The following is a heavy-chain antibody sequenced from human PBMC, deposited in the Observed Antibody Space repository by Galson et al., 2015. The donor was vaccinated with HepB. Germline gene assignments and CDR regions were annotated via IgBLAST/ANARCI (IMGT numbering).Heavy chain of an antibody. D-gene: IGHD6-6*01. CDR3: ARERGAARRFGAWGPFDY. V-gene: IGHV4-61*02. J-gene: IGHJ4*02. CDR2: IYTSGST. CDR1: GGSISSGSYY. Sequence: TLSLTCTVSGGSISSGSYYWSWIRQPAGKGLEWIGRIYTSGSTNYNPSLKSRVTISVDTSKNQFSLKLSSVTAADTAVYYCARERGAARRFGAWGPFDYWGQGTLVTVSS.